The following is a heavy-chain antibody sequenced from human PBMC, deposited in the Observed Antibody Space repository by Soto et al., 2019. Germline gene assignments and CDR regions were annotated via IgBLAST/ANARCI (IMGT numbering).Heavy chain of an antibody. V-gene: IGHV3-66*04. J-gene: IGHJ3*02. D-gene: IGHD6-13*01. Sequence: GGSLRLSCAASGFTVSSNYMSWVRQAPGKGLEWVSVIYSGGSTYYADSVKGRFTISRDNSKNTLYLQMNSLRAEDTAVYYCARLGYSSSWYVAFDIWGQGTMVTVSS. CDR2: IYSGGST. CDR3: ARLGYSSSWYVAFDI. CDR1: GFTVSSNY.